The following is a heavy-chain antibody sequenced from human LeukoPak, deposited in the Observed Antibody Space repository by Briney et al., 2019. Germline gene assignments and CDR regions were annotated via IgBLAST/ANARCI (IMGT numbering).Heavy chain of an antibody. J-gene: IGHJ4*02. CDR1: GFTFSSYW. CDR2: ISTSSSYI. V-gene: IGHV3-21*01. CDR3: ARAASWLL. Sequence: GGSLRLSCAASGFTFSSYWMSWVRQAPGKGLEWVSSISTSSSYIYYADSVKGRFTISRDNAKNSLYLQMNSLRAEDTAVYYCARAASWLLWGQGTLVTVSS. D-gene: IGHD5-12*01.